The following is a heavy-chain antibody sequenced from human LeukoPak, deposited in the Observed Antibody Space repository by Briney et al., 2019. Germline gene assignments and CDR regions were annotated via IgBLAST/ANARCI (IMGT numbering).Heavy chain of an antibody. J-gene: IGHJ4*02. V-gene: IGHV3-74*01. CDR1: GFTFSSYW. CDR3: VKDSKRWKTYYYESGSHYFDY. D-gene: IGHD3-10*01. Sequence: GGSLRLSCAASGFTFSSYWMHWVRQAPGKGLVWVSRINSDGSSTSYADSVKGRFTISRDNAKNTLYLQMNSLRAEDTAVYYCVKDSKRWKTYYYESGSHYFDYWGQGTLVTVSS. CDR2: INSDGSST.